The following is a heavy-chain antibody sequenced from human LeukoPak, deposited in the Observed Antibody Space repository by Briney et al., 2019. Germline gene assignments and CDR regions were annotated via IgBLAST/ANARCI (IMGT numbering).Heavy chain of an antibody. V-gene: IGHV1-46*01. CDR1: GYTFTSYY. CDR2: INPSGGST. J-gene: IGHJ4*02. D-gene: IGHD6-6*01. Sequence: ASVKVSCKASGYTFTSYYMHWVRQAPGQGLEWMGIINPSGGSTSYAQKFQGRVTITADKSTSTAYMELSSLRSEDTAVYYCARELVAARPGRFDYWGQGTLVTVSS. CDR3: ARELVAARPGRFDY.